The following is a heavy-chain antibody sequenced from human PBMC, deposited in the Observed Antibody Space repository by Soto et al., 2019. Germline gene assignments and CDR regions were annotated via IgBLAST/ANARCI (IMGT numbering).Heavy chain of an antibody. J-gene: IGHJ6*03. CDR1: GFTFSNAW. CDR3: TTPRYCSGGSCTRRYYYYMDV. CDR2: IKSKTDGGTT. V-gene: IGHV3-15*01. Sequence: GGSLRLSCAASGFTFSNAWMSWVRQAPGKGLEWVGRIKSKTDGGTTDYAAPVKGRFTISRDDSKNTLYLQMNSLKTEDTAVYYCTTPRYCSGGSCTRRYYYYMDVWGKGTTVTVSS. D-gene: IGHD2-15*01.